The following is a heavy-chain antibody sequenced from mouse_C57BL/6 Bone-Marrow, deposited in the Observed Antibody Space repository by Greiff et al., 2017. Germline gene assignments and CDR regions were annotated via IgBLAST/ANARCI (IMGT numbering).Heavy chain of an antibody. Sequence: EVKLQASGEGLVKPGGSLKLSCAASGFTFSSYAMSWVRQTPEKRLEWVAYISSGGDYIYYADTVKGRFTISRDNARNTLYLQMSSLKSEDTAMYYCTRDRGLFAYWGQGTLVTVSA. CDR1: GFTFSSYA. CDR3: TRDRGLFAY. CDR2: ISSGGDYI. V-gene: IGHV5-9-1*02. J-gene: IGHJ3*01. D-gene: IGHD3-1*01.